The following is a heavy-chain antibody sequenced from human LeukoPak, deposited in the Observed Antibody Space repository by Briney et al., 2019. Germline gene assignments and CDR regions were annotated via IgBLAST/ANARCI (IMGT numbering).Heavy chain of an antibody. CDR1: GGSFSGYY. Sequence: SETLSLTCAVYGGSFSGYYWSWICQPPGKGLEWIGEINHSGSTNYNPSLKSRVTISVDTSKNQFSLKLSSVTAADTAVYYCARGRSGTYFDYWGQGTLVTVSS. D-gene: IGHD3-10*01. CDR2: INHSGST. V-gene: IGHV4-34*01. J-gene: IGHJ4*02. CDR3: ARGRSGTYFDY.